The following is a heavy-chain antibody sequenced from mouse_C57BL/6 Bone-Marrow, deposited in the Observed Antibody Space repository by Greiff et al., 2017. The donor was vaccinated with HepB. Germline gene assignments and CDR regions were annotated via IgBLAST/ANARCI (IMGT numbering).Heavy chain of an antibody. CDR2: INPNNGGT. V-gene: IGHV1-22*01. Sequence: VQLKQSGPELVKPGASVKMSCKASGYTFTDYNMHWVKQSHGKSLEWIGYINPNNGGTSYNQKFKGKATLTVNKSSSTAYMELRSLTSEDSAVYYCARGGYDWDFDVWGTGTTVTVSA. J-gene: IGHJ1*03. D-gene: IGHD2-2*01. CDR1: GYTFTDYN. CDR3: ARGGYDWDFDV.